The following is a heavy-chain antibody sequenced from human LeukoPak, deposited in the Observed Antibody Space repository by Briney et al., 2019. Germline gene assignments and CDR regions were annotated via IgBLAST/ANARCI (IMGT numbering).Heavy chain of an antibody. CDR2: IYSGDTT. D-gene: IGHD3-10*01. J-gene: IGHJ4*02. Sequence: GGSLRLSCAASGFIVSNNHINWIRQAPGKGLEWVSIIYSGDTTYYSDSVKGRFILSSDNSKNMLYLQMNSLRAEDTAVYYCARSQRWDDYYGSGSWCFDYWGQGTLVTVSS. CDR3: ARSQRWDDYYGSGSWCFDY. CDR1: GFIVSNNH. V-gene: IGHV3-66*01.